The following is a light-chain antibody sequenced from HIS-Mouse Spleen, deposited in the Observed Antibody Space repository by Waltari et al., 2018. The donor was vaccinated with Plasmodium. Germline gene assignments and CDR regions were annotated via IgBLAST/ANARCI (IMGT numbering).Light chain of an antibody. CDR3: YSTDSSGNHRV. Sequence: SYELTQPPSVSVSPGQTARITCYGDALPKTYAYWYQQKSGQAPVLVFYEDSKRPSGIPERFSGSSSGTMATLTISGAQVEDEADYYCYSTDSSGNHRVFGGGTKLTVL. J-gene: IGLJ3*02. V-gene: IGLV3-10*01. CDR1: ALPKTY. CDR2: EDS.